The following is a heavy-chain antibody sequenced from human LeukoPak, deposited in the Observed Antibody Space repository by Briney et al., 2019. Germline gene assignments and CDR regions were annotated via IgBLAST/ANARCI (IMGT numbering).Heavy chain of an antibody. D-gene: IGHD6-19*01. V-gene: IGHV3-30*18. CDR2: ISYDGSNK. Sequence: GGSLRLSCAASGFTFSSYGMHWVRQAPGKGLEWVTVISYDGSNKYYADSVKGRFTISRDNSKNTLYLQMNSLRAEDTAVYYCAKDQGSGWYEIDYWGQGTLVTVSS. CDR3: AKDQGSGWYEIDY. CDR1: GFTFSSYG. J-gene: IGHJ4*02.